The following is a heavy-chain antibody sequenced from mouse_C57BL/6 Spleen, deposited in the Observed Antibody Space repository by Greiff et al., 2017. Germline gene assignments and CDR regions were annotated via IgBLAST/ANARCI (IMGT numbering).Heavy chain of an antibody. CDR2: INYDGSST. CDR1: GFTFSDYY. J-gene: IGHJ3*01. V-gene: IGHV5-16*01. Sequence: EVKVVESEGGLVQPGSSMKLSCTASGFTFSDYYMAWVRQVPEKGLEWVANINYDGSSTYYLDSLKSRFIISRDNAKNILYLQMSSLKSEDTATYYCARGDGSSYEAWFAYWGQGTLVTVSA. CDR3: ARGDGSSYEAWFAY. D-gene: IGHD1-1*01.